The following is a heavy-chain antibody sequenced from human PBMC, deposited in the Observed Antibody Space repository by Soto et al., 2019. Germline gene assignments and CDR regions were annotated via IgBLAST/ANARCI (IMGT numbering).Heavy chain of an antibody. CDR3: ARGGTPIDY. CDR1: GYTFTTFG. CDR2: SSAYNGNT. J-gene: IGHJ4*02. Sequence: GASVKVSCKTSGYTFTTFGLGCVRQAPGQGLEWMGWSSAYNGNTNYAQNFQGRVTMTTDTSTSTGYMEVRSLISDDTGVYYGARGGTPIDYWGQGTLVTVSS. D-gene: IGHD3-16*01. V-gene: IGHV1-18*01.